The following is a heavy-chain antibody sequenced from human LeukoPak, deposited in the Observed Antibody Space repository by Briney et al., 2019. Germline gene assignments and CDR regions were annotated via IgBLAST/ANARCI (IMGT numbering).Heavy chain of an antibody. CDR1: GYTFTGYY. Sequence: GASVKVSCKASGYTFTGYYMHWVRQAPGQGLEWMGWINPNSGGTNYAQKFQGRVTMTRDTSISTAYMELSRLRSDDTAVYYCARTGMLWFGESYFDYWGQGTLVTVSS. CDR2: INPNSGGT. CDR3: ARTGMLWFGESYFDY. V-gene: IGHV1-2*02. J-gene: IGHJ4*02. D-gene: IGHD3-10*01.